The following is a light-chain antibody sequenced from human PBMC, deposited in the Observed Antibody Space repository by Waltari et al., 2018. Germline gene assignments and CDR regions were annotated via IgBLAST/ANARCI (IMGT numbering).Light chain of an antibody. J-gene: IGKJ4*01. Sequence: EIVLTQSPGTLSLSPGETATLTCRASQSINYKYLAWYQQTPDQTPRLLIYGTSTRAAGTPDRFRGSGSGTDFTLTVSGLEPDDFSVYYCQQYGASPVTFGGGTKVEFK. V-gene: IGKV3-20*01. CDR1: QSINYKY. CDR3: QQYGASPVT. CDR2: GTS.